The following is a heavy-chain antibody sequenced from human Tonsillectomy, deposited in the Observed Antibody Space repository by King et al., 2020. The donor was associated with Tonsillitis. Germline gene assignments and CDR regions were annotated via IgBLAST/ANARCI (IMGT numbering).Heavy chain of an antibody. Sequence: VQLVESGAEVKKPGESLRISCKGSGYSFTSYWISWVRQMPGKGLEWRGRIDPSDSYTNYSPSFQGHVTISADKSISTSYLQWSSLKASDTAMYYCARLDTPSFYYYNYMDVWGKGTPVTVSS. D-gene: IGHD5-18*01. CDR1: GYSFTSYW. CDR2: IDPSDSYT. CDR3: ARLDTPSFYYYNYMDV. V-gene: IGHV5-10-1*03. J-gene: IGHJ6*03.